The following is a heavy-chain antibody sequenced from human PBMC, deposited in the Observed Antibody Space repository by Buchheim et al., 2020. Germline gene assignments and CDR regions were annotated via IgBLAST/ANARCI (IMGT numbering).Heavy chain of an antibody. D-gene: IGHD3-22*01. V-gene: IGHV3-7*01. CDR1: GFTFSSYW. J-gene: IGHJ4*02. Sequence: ESGGGLVQPGGSLRLSCAASGFTFSSYWMSWVRQAPGKGLEWVANIKQDGSEKYYVDSVKGRFTISRDNAKNSLYLQMNSLRAEETAVYYWAGDIYDVVVIPIPDYWGQGTL. CDR2: IKQDGSEK. CDR3: AGDIYDVVVIPIPDY.